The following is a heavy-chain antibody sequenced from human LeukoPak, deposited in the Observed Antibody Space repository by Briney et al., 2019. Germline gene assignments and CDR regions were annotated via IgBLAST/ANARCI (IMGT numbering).Heavy chain of an antibody. V-gene: IGHV1-2*02. D-gene: IGHD3-22*01. Sequence: ASVKVSCKASGYTFTGYYMHWVRQAPGQGLEWMGWINPNSGGTNYAQKFQGRVTMTRDTSISTAYMELSRLRFDDTAVYYCARDYYDSSGFDYWGQGTLVTVSS. CDR3: ARDYYDSSGFDY. CDR1: GYTFTGYY. J-gene: IGHJ4*02. CDR2: INPNSGGT.